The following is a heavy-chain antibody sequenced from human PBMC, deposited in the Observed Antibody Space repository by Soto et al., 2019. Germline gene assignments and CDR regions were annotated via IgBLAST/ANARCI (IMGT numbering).Heavy chain of an antibody. D-gene: IGHD5-12*01. V-gene: IGHV4-61*08. J-gene: IGHJ5*02. CDR3: ARVSGYDFA. CDR1: GVTISSGGYY. CDR2: IYYSGST. Sequence: PSETMSLTCTVSGVTISSGGYYWSWIRQPPGKGLEWIGYIYYSGSTNYNPSLKSRVTISVDTSKNQFSLKLSSVTAADTAVYYCARVSGYDFAWGQGTLVTVSS.